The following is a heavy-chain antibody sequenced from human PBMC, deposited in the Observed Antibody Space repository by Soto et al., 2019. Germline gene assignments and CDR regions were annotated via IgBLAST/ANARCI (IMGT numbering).Heavy chain of an antibody. CDR3: ARDKGGEDGMDV. V-gene: IGHV4-39*02. Sequence: SETLSLTCIVSGDSISSSSYSWAWIRQPPGKGLEWIGTIYYVVNTYYNPSLKSRVTISVDTSKNTLFMEMTSLRAEDTAVYFCARDKGGEDGMDVWGQGTTVTVSS. CDR1: GDSISSSSYS. D-gene: IGHD3-10*01. CDR2: IYYVVNT. J-gene: IGHJ6*02.